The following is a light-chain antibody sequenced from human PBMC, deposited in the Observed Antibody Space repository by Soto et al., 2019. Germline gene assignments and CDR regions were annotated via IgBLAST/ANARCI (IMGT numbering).Light chain of an antibody. J-gene: IGLJ1*01. V-gene: IGLV2-14*03. Sequence: QSALTQPASVSGSPGQSITISCTGTSSDIGSWNFVSWYQQHPDKAPKLIIYDVSIRTSGISDRFSGYNSGNTASLTISGLQTEDEADYYCSSYVSRTTYVVGTGTKLTVL. CDR1: SSDIGSWNF. CDR3: SSYVSRTTYV. CDR2: DVS.